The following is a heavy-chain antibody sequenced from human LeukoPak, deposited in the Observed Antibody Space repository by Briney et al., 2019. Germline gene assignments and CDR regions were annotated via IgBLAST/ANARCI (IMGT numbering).Heavy chain of an antibody. V-gene: IGHV4-34*01. CDR2: INHSGRT. CDR3: ARLITLRPRIYYYYYMDV. D-gene: IGHD1-14*01. CDR1: GGSFSGYF. Sequence: SETLSLTCAVYGGSFSGYFWSWIRQPPGKGLEWIGEINHSGRTNYNPSLKSRVTISIDTSKNQFSLELSSVTAADTAVYYCARLITLRPRIYYYYYMDVWGKGTTVTVSS. J-gene: IGHJ6*03.